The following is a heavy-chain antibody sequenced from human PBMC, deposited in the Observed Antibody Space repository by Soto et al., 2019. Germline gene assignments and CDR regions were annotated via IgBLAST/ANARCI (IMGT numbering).Heavy chain of an antibody. D-gene: IGHD6-19*01. CDR2: ISGSGSTT. J-gene: IGHJ4*02. CDR1: GFNFRSYA. V-gene: IGHV3-23*01. CDR3: AKGLAAMAVAGTGPFDF. Sequence: EVQLLESGGHLVQPGGSLRLSCAASGFNFRSYAMSWVRQAPGKGLEWLSAISGSGSTTYFADSVKGRFNSSRDNSKNTLYLQMTDLRAEDTGVYFCAKGLAAMAVAGTGPFDFWGQGNLFTVSS.